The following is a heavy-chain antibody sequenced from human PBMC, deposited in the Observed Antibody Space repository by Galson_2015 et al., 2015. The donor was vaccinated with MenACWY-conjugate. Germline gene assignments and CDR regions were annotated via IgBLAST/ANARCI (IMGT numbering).Heavy chain of an antibody. CDR1: GFTFSSYS. V-gene: IGHV3-21*01. CDR3: AREEGDFWSGSRNFDY. Sequence: SLRLSCAASGFTFSSYSMNWVRQAPGKGLEWVSSISSSSSYIYYADSVKGRFTISRDNAKNSLYLQMNSLRAEDTAVYYCAREEGDFWSGSRNFDYWGQGTLVTVSS. CDR2: ISSSSSYI. D-gene: IGHD3-3*01. J-gene: IGHJ4*02.